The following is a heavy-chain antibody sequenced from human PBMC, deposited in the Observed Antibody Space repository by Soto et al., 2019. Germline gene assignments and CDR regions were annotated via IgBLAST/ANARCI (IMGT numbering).Heavy chain of an antibody. D-gene: IGHD3-16*01. CDR1: GFTFSSYA. CDR3: ARDDEIPDYDYVCGSYPPPKHGMDV. CDR2: ISYDGSNK. V-gene: IGHV3-30-3*01. J-gene: IGHJ6*02. Sequence: PRGSLRLSCAASGFTFSSYAMHWVRQAPGKGLEWVAVISYDGSNKYYADSVKGRFTISRDNSKNTLYLQMNSLRAEDTAVYYCARDDEIPDYDYVCGSYPPPKHGMDVSGQGTTVTGSS.